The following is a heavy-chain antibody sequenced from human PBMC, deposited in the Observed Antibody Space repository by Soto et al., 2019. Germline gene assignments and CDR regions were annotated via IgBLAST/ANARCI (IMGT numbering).Heavy chain of an antibody. CDR3: ARGPIAAAAADAFDI. CDR1: GFTVSSNY. J-gene: IGHJ3*02. V-gene: IGHV3-53*01. D-gene: IGHD6-13*01. Sequence: GGSMRLSWAASGFTVSSNYMSWVRQAPGKGLEWVSVIHSGGSTYYADSVKGRFTISRDNSKNTLYLQMNSLRAEDTAVYYCARGPIAAAAADAFDIWGQGTMVTVSS. CDR2: IHSGGST.